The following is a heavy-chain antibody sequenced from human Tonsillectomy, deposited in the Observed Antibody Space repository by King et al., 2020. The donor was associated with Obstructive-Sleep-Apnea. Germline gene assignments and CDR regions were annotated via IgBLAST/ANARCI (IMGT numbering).Heavy chain of an antibody. D-gene: IGHD5-12*01. J-gene: IGHJ4*02. V-gene: IGHV3-7*01. CDR1: GFTFSCYW. CDR3: ARSISPGYSGTPAGY. CDR2: VKQDGSEE. Sequence: DVQLVESGGGLVQPGGSLRLSCAASGFTFSCYWRNWVRQAPGKGLEWGANVKQDGSEEDYVGFVKGRFTISRDNAKNSLYLQMNSLRAEDKAVYYCARSISPGYSGTPAGYWGQGTLVTVSS.